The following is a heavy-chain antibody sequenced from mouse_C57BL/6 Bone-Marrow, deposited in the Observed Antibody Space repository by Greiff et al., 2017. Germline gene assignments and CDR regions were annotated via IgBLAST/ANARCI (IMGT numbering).Heavy chain of an antibody. Sequence: QVQLQQSGAELARPGASVKLSCKASGYTFTSYGISWVKQRTGQGLEWIGEIYPRSGNTYYNEKFKGKATLTADKSSSTAYMELRSLTSEDSAVYFCARRTYQRGLAYWGQGTLVTVSA. CDR2: IYPRSGNT. CDR1: GYTFTSYG. J-gene: IGHJ3*01. CDR3: ARRTYQRGLAY. D-gene: IGHD5-1*01. V-gene: IGHV1-81*01.